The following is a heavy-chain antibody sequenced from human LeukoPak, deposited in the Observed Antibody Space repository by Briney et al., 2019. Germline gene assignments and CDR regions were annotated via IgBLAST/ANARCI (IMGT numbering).Heavy chain of an antibody. V-gene: IGHV4-34*01. Sequence: SGGSLRLSCAASGFTFRTSGMNWIRQPPGKGLEWIGEINHSGSTNYNPSLKSRVTISVDTSKNQFSLKLSSVTAADTAVYYCARVWASGSYYRYNWLDPWGQGTLVTVSS. CDR2: INHSGST. CDR1: GFTFRTSG. CDR3: ARVWASGSYYRYNWLDP. D-gene: IGHD1-26*01. J-gene: IGHJ5*02.